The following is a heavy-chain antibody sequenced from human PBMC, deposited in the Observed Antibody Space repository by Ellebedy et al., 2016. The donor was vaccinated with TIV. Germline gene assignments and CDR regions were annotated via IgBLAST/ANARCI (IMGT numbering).Heavy chain of an antibody. CDR2: ISWSSGSI. V-gene: IGHV3-9*01. D-gene: IGHD7-27*01. CDR3: AKALGNGEVFDY. J-gene: IGHJ4*02. Sequence: SLKISCAASGFTFDDYAMHWVRQAPGKGLEWVSGISWSSGSIGYADSVKGRFTISRDNAKNSLYLQMNSLRTEDTALYYCAKALGNGEVFDYWGQGTLVTVSS. CDR1: GFTFDDYA.